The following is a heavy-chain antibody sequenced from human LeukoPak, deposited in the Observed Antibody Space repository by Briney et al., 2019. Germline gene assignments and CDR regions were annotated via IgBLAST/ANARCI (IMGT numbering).Heavy chain of an antibody. V-gene: IGHV3-33*06. CDR1: GFTFSHYG. J-gene: IGHJ6*02. CDR2: IWSDATNQ. D-gene: IGHD5-24*01. CDR3: VKDAQRGFDYNYSLQD. Sequence: GWSLKVSCEASGFTFSHYGMHWVRQAPGKGLEWVAVIWSDATNQYYSEYVKGRVTMSRDNFKRTVSLQMNSLRAEDTAVYYCVKDAQRGFDYNYSLQDWGQGTTVTVSS.